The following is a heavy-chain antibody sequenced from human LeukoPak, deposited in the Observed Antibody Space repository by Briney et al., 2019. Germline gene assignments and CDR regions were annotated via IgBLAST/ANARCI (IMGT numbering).Heavy chain of an antibody. J-gene: IGHJ6*02. CDR2: ISYDGSSK. Sequence: QPGGSLRLSCAASGFTFSNYGMHWVRQAPGKGLEWVAVISYDGSSKYYTDSVKGRFTISRDNGKNSLYLQMNGLRAEDTAVYYCARDFQGSYYYGMDVWGQGTTVIVSS. V-gene: IGHV3-30-3*01. CDR1: GFTFSNYG. CDR3: ARDFQGSYYYGMDV. D-gene: IGHD2-15*01.